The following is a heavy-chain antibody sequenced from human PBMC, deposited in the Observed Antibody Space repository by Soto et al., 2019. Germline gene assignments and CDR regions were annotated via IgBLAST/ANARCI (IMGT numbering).Heavy chain of an antibody. D-gene: IGHD6-13*01. V-gene: IGHV3-23*01. J-gene: IGHJ4*02. CDR3: AKEGRFGSSWPPGEH. CDR1: GFTFDYYT. Sequence: EVQLLESGGGLVQPGGSLRLSCAASGFTFDYYTMNWVRQAPGKGLEWVSGISGSGGGTYYADSVKGRFTISRDNSKDELYLQMSSLRADDTALYYCAKEGRFGSSWPPGEHWGQGTLVTVSS. CDR2: ISGSGGGT.